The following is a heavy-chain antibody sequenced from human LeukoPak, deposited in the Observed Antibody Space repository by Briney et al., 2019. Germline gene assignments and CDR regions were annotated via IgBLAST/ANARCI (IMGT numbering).Heavy chain of an antibody. CDR1: GFTFSRYW. CDR2: VNGDGSST. D-gene: IGHD4-17*01. CDR3: ARDQLGDGDYLFDP. J-gene: IGHJ5*02. V-gene: IGHV3-74*01. Sequence: PGGSLRLSCAASGFTFSRYWMHWVRQAPGKGLVWVSRVNGDGSSTTYADSVKGRFTISRDNAKNTLYLQMNSLRAEDTAVYYCARDQLGDGDYLFDPWGQGILVTVSS.